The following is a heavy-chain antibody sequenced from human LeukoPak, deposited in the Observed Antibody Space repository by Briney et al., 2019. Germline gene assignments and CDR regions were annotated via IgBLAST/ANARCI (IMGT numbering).Heavy chain of an antibody. CDR1: GFTVSSNY. CDR3: ASTYSSSPGRFDY. CDR2: IYSGGST. J-gene: IGHJ4*02. Sequence: PGGSLRLSCAASGFTVSSNYMSWVRQAPGKGLEWVSVIYSGGSTYYADSVKGRFTISRDNSKNTLYLQMNSLRAEDTAVYYCASTYSSSPGRFDYWGQGTLVTVSS. V-gene: IGHV3-53*01. D-gene: IGHD6-6*01.